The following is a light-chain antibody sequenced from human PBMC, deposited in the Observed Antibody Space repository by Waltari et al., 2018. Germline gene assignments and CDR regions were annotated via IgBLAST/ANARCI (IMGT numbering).Light chain of an antibody. Sequence: DIQLTQSPSSLSASVGDRVTITCRASQSITNKLNWYQQKPGKAPKFLIYDSSSLQTGVPSRFSGSGSGTDFTLTIISLQPEDFATYYCQQSFTLPFTFGPGTKVDVK. CDR2: DSS. V-gene: IGKV1-39*01. CDR3: QQSFTLPFT. J-gene: IGKJ3*01. CDR1: QSITNK.